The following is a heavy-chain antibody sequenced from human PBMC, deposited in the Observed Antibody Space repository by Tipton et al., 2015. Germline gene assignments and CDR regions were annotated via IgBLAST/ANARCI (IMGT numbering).Heavy chain of an antibody. J-gene: IGHJ4*02. CDR1: GGSFDGGPFGDDF. D-gene: IGHD7-27*01. CDR3: ARVNRDLLTAFDY. Sequence: TLSLTCAVYGGSFDGGPFGDDFWSWIRQPPGKGLEWIGEINHSGGTNYSPSLKSRVAISIDTSKNQFSLKLSSVTAADTAVYYCARVNRDLLTAFDYWGQGTLVTVSS. V-gene: IGHV4-34*01. CDR2: INHSGGT.